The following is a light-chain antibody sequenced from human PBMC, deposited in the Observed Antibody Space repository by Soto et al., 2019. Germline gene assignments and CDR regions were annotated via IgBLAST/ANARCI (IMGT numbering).Light chain of an antibody. Sequence: SSLTQPRSVSRSPGRSVTISCTGTSSDVGGYNYVSWYQQHPGKAPKLMIYDVSKRPSGVPDRFSGSKSGNTASLTISGLQAEDEADYYCCSYAGSYTYVFGTGTKVTVL. J-gene: IGLJ1*01. CDR1: SSDVGGYNY. V-gene: IGLV2-11*01. CDR3: CSYAGSYTYV. CDR2: DVS.